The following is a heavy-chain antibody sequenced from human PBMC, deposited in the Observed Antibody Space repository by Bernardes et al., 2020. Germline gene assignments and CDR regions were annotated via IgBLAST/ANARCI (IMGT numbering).Heavy chain of an antibody. Sequence: VSLRLSCAASGFSFSSYAMSWVRQAPGKGLEWVSAISGSGGSTYYADSVKGRFTISRDNSKNTVYLQMNSLRAEDTAVYYCAKREYYDFWSGPIDYWGQGTLVTVSS. CDR1: GFSFSSYA. CDR2: ISGSGGST. D-gene: IGHD3-3*01. CDR3: AKREYYDFWSGPIDY. V-gene: IGHV3-23*01. J-gene: IGHJ4*02.